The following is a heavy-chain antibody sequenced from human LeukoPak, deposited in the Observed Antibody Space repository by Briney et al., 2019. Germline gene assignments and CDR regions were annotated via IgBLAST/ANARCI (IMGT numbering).Heavy chain of an antibody. V-gene: IGHV4-59*01. J-gene: IGHJ4*02. D-gene: IGHD1-1*01. CDR2: IYYSGST. CDR1: GGSISSYY. CDR3: ASTTTARSFYFDY. Sequence: SETLSLTCTVSGGSISSYYWSWIRQPPGKGLEWIGYIYYSGSTNYNPSLKSRVTISVDTSKNQFSLKLSSVTAADTAVYYCASTTTARSFYFDYWGQGTLVTVSS.